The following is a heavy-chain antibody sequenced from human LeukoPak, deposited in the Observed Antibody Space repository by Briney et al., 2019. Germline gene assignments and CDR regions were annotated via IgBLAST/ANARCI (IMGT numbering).Heavy chain of an antibody. V-gene: IGHV1-2*02. CDR2: INPNSGGT. CDR1: GYTFTGYY. Sequence: ASVTVSYKASGYTFTGYYMHWVRQAPGQGLEWMGWINPNSGGTNYAQKFQGRVTMTRDTSISTAYMELSSLRSDDTAVYYCASPGSSYDVLTGPGYCDYWGQGTLVTVSS. J-gene: IGHJ4*02. CDR3: ASPGSSYDVLTGPGYCDY. D-gene: IGHD3-9*01.